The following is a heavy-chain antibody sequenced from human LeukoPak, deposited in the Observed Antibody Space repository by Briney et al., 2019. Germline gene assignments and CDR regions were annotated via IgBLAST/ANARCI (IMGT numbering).Heavy chain of an antibody. CDR3: ARGRSYFDY. V-gene: IGHV4-59*01. J-gene: IGHJ4*02. Sequence: SETLSLTCTVSGGSISSYYWNWIRHPPGKGLGWIGYIYYSGSTNYNPSLKTRVTISVDTSKNQFSLKLSSVTAADAAVYYCARGRSYFDYWGQGTMVTVSS. CDR2: IYYSGST. CDR1: GGSISSYY.